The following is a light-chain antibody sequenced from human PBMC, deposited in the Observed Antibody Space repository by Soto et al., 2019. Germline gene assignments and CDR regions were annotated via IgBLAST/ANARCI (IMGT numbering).Light chain of an antibody. Sequence: SYELTQRPSVSVSPGQTASITCSGDKLGDKYACWYQQKPGQSPVLVIYQDSKRPSGIPERFSGSNSGNTATLTISGTQAMDEADYYCQAWDSSTRVVFGGGTKLTVL. V-gene: IGLV3-1*01. CDR2: QDS. CDR1: KLGDKY. J-gene: IGLJ2*01. CDR3: QAWDSSTRVV.